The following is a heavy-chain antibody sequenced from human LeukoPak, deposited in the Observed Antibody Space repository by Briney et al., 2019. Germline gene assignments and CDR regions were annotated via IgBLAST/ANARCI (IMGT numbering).Heavy chain of an antibody. J-gene: IGHJ4*02. Sequence: GGSLRLSCAASGFAFSDYSMNCVRQAPGKGLEWVSYISSSDNTIHYADSVKGRFTISRGNAKNSLYLEMNSLRDEDTAVYYCARVHRGYSYGRLDYWGQGTLVTVSS. CDR1: GFAFSDYS. CDR3: ARVHRGYSYGRLDY. V-gene: IGHV3-48*02. D-gene: IGHD5-18*01. CDR2: ISSSDNTI.